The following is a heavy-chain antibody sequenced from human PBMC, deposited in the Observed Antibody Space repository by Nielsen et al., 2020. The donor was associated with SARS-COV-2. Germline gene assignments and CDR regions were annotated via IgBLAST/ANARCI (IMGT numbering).Heavy chain of an antibody. CDR1: GFTFSSYW. J-gene: IGHJ4*02. CDR2: IKQDGSEK. V-gene: IGHV3-7*05. CDR3: ARDQGGGYSYGSDTFDY. Sequence: LKISCAASGFTFSSYWMSWVRQAPGKGLEWVANIKQDGSEKYYVDSVKGRFTISRDNAKNSLYLQMNSLRAEDTAVYYCARDQGGGYSYGSDTFDYWGQGTLVTVSS. D-gene: IGHD5-18*01.